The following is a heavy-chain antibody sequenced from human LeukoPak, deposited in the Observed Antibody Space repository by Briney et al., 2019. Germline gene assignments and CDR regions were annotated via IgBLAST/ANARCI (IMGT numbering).Heavy chain of an antibody. D-gene: IGHD2-2*01. Sequence: SETLSLTCAVYGGSFSGYYWSWIRQPAGKGLEWIGRIYTSGSTNYNPSLKSRVTISVDTSKNQFSLKLSSVTAADTAVYYCASDAFSSTSLDYWGQGTLVTVSS. CDR1: GGSFSGYY. J-gene: IGHJ4*02. V-gene: IGHV4-59*10. CDR3: ASDAFSSTSLDY. CDR2: IYTSGST.